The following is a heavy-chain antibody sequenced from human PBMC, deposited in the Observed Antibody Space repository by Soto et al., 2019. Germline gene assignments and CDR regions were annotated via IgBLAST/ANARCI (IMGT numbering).Heavy chain of an antibody. Sequence: SETLSLTCTVSGGSISSSSYYWGWIRQPPGKGLEWIGSIYYSGSTYYNPSLKSRVTISVDTSKNQFSLKLSSVTAADTAVYYCARDRAIAAAGGGHYYYGMDVWGQGTTVT. V-gene: IGHV4-39*02. CDR2: IYYSGST. CDR1: GGSISSSSYY. J-gene: IGHJ6*02. CDR3: ARDRAIAAAGGGHYYYGMDV. D-gene: IGHD6-13*01.